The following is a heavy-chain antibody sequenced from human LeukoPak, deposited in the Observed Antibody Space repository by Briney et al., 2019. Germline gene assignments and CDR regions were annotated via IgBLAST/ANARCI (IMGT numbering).Heavy chain of an antibody. D-gene: IGHD2-2*01. J-gene: IGHJ4*02. CDR3: ARDRYCTTTRCSDY. V-gene: IGHV3-7*01. CDR1: GFTFSSFW. Sequence: GGSLRLSCAASGFTFSSFWMSWVRQAPGKGLEWVAIIKQDGSEIYYLDSVKGRFTISRDNAKNSLYLQMNSLRAEDTAVYYCARDRYCTTTRCSDYWGQGTLVTVSS. CDR2: IKQDGSEI.